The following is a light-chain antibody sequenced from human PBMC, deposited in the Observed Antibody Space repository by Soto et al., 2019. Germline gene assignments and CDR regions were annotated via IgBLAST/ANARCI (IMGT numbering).Light chain of an antibody. Sequence: AIRMTQSPSSLSACRRGSLKITCRGSQGISSYLAWYQQKPGKAPKLLIYAASTLQSGVPSRFSGSGSGTDFTLTISCLQSEDFATYYCKQYYSYPPTFGGGTKVDIK. CDR3: KQYYSYPPT. V-gene: IGKV1-8*01. CDR1: QGISSY. CDR2: AAS. J-gene: IGKJ4*01.